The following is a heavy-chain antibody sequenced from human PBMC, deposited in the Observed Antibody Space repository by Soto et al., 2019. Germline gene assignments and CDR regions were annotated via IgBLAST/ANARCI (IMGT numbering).Heavy chain of an antibody. V-gene: IGHV3-21*01. J-gene: IGHJ5*02. CDR3: VRSGTARLLRHSWFDT. D-gene: IGHD2-21*01. CDR1: GFTFNTYD. CDR2: ITTSSAYI. Sequence: EVQLVESGGGLVKPRGSLRLSCAASGFTFNTYDMNWVRQAPGKVLEWVSSITTSSAYIYYADSLKGRITISRDNVKNSLFLQMNSLRAEDTAVYYCVRSGTARLLRHSWFDTWGQGTLVTVSS.